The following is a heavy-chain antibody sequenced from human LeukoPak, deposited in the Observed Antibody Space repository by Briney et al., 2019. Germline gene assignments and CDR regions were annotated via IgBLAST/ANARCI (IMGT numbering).Heavy chain of an antibody. CDR2: FDPEDGET. Sequence: ASVKVSCKVSGYTLTELSMHWVRQAPGKGLEWRGGFDPEDGETIYAQKFQGRVTMTEDTSTDTAYMELSSLRSEDTAVYYCATDRGSGSAPRLYYWGQGTLVTVSS. CDR3: ATDRGSGSAPRLYY. V-gene: IGHV1-24*01. J-gene: IGHJ4*02. CDR1: GYTLTELS. D-gene: IGHD1-26*01.